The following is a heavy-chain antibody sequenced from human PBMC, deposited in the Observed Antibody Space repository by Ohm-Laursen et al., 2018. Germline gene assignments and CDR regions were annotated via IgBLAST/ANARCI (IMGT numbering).Heavy chain of an antibody. CDR3: ARALPLYDSSGYSSYYFYGMDV. D-gene: IGHD3-22*01. Sequence: SLRLSCAASGVTFSTYDMHWVRQATGKGLEWVSAIGTAGDTYYPGSVKGRFTISRENAKNSLYLQMNSLRAGDTAVYYCARALPLYDSSGYSSYYFYGMDVWGQGTTVTVSS. CDR2: IGTAGDT. J-gene: IGHJ6*02. V-gene: IGHV3-13*01. CDR1: GVTFSTYD.